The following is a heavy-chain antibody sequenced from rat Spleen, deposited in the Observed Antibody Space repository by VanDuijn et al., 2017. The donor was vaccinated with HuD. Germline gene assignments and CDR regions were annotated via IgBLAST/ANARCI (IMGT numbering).Heavy chain of an antibody. D-gene: IGHD1-12*02. CDR2: IWGNGST. Sequence: QVQLKESGPGLVQPSQTLSLTCTVSGFSLSNYGVIWVRQPPGKGLEWMGVIWGNGSTNYNSALKSRLSITRDTSKSQVFLKMNSLQSEDTATYFCSRGPPRDDGNYYYGYYLDYWGQGVKVTVSS. CDR3: SRGPPRDDGNYYYGYYLDY. CDR1: GFSLSNYG. V-gene: IGHV2-13*01. J-gene: IGHJ2*01.